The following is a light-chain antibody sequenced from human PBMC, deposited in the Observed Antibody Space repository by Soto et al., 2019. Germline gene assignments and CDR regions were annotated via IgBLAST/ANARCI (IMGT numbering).Light chain of an antibody. CDR3: QAWDSSTVV. V-gene: IGLV3-1*01. Sequence: SYELIQPPSVSVSPGQTASITCSGDKLGYKYACWYQQKPGQSPVLVIYQDNKRPSGIPERFSGSNSGNTATLTISGTQALDEADYYCQAWDSSTVVFGGGTQLTVL. CDR1: KLGYKY. CDR2: QDN. J-gene: IGLJ2*01.